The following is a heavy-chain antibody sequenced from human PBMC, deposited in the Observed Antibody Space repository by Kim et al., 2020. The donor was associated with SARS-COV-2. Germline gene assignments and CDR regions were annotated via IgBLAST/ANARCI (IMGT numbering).Heavy chain of an antibody. D-gene: IGHD4-17*01. Sequence: SETLSLTCTVSGGSISSYYWSWIRQPPGKGLEWIGYIYYSGSTNYNPSLKSRVTISVDTSKNQFSLKLSSVTAADTAVYYCMTPDYGDYGGVYWGQGTLVTVSS. CDR2: IYYSGST. J-gene: IGHJ4*02. V-gene: IGHV4-59*01. CDR1: GGSISSYY. CDR3: MTPDYGDYGGVY.